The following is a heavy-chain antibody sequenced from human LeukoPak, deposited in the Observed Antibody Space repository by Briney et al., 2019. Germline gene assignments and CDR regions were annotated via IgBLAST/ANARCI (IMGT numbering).Heavy chain of an antibody. V-gene: IGHV3-21*01. D-gene: IGHD3-22*01. Sequence: XASISSSSSYIYYADSVKGRFTISRDNAKNSLYLQMNSLRAEDTAVYYCATPYYYDSSGALDIWGQGTMVTVSS. J-gene: IGHJ3*02. CDR3: ATPYYYDSSGALDI. CDR2: ISSSSSYI.